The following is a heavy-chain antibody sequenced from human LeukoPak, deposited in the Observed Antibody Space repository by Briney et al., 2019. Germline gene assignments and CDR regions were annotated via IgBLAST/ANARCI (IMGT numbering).Heavy chain of an antibody. D-gene: IGHD6-19*01. CDR1: GFTFSSYG. CDR3: ARAPTFSGWFDY. CDR2: IRYDGSNK. Sequence: PGGSLRLSCAASGFTFSSYGMHWVRQAPGKGLEWVAFIRYDGSNKYYADSVKGRFTISRDNAKSSLYLQMNSLRAEDTAVYYCARAPTFSGWFDYWGQGTLVAVSP. V-gene: IGHV3-30*02. J-gene: IGHJ4*02.